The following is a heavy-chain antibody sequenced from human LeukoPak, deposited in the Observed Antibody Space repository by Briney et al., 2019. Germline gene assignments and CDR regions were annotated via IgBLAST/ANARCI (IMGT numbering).Heavy chain of an antibody. J-gene: IGHJ5*02. CDR1: GGTFSSYA. CDR2: IIPIFGTA. CDR3: AISVTMVVTPLLDP. Sequence: ASVKVSCKASGGTFSSYAISWVRQAPGQGLEWMGRIIPIFGTANYAQKFQGRIAIITDESTSTAYMELSSLRSEDTAVYYCAISVTMVVTPLLDPWGQGTLVTVSS. D-gene: IGHD4-23*01. V-gene: IGHV1-69*05.